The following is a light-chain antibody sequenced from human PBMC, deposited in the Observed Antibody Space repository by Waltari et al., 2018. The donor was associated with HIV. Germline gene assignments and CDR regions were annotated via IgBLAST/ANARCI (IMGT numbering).Light chain of an antibody. Sequence: QSGLTQPPSASGTPGQRVTISCSGSSSNIGKNFVYWYQQLPGTAPKLLISTNNQRPSGVPDRFSGSKSGTLASLAISGLRSEDEADYYCAAWDDSLSGRVFGGGTKLTVL. V-gene: IGLV1-47*01. J-gene: IGLJ3*02. CDR2: TNN. CDR3: AAWDDSLSGRV. CDR1: SSNIGKNF.